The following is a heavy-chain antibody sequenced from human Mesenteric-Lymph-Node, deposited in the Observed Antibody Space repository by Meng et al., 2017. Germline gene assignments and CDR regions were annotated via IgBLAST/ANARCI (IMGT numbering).Heavy chain of an antibody. Sequence: QVQSRESAPALVKPPRTSSPASAFSVSSITNHNWWAWVRQPPGKGLEWIGEIPNRGSSAYNPSLKSRVSMSIDKSKNQFSLKLTSVTAADTAVYHCVRGSGGSVWGQGTLVTVSS. CDR1: VSSITNHNW. V-gene: IGHV4-4*03. D-gene: IGHD3-10*01. J-gene: IGHJ1*01. CDR3: VRGSGGSV. CDR2: IPNRGSS.